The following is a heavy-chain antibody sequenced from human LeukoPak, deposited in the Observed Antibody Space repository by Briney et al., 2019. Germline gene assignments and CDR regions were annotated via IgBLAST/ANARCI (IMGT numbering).Heavy chain of an antibody. V-gene: IGHV3-74*01. J-gene: IGHJ5*02. CDR1: GFTFSSYW. CDR3: ARAEWELGWFDP. D-gene: IGHD1-26*01. Sequence: GGSLRLSCAASGFTFSSYWMHWVRQAPGKGLVWVSRINTDGSSTSYADSMKGRFTTSRDNAKNTLYLQMNSLRAEDTAVYYCARAEWELGWFDPWGQGTLVTVSS. CDR2: INTDGSST.